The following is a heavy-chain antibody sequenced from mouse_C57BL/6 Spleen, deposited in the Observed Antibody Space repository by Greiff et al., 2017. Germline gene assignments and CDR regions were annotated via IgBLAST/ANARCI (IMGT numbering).Heavy chain of an antibody. V-gene: IGHV1-39*01. CDR2: INPNYGTT. CDR1: GYSFTDYN. Sequence: VQLKESGPELVKPGASVKISCKASGYSFTDYNMNWVKQSNGKSLAWIGVINPNYGTTSYNQKFKGKATLTVDQSSSTAYMQLNSLTSEDSSVYYCARLSRELYYAMDYWGQGTSVTVSS. D-gene: IGHD2-12*01. CDR3: ARLSRELYYAMDY. J-gene: IGHJ4*01.